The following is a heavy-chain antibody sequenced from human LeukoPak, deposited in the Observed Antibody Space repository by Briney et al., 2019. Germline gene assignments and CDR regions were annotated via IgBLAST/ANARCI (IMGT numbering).Heavy chain of an antibody. D-gene: IGHD3-10*01. CDR3: ARAYGSGSYAVWFDP. CDR1: GGSCSGYY. V-gene: IGHV4-34*01. CDR2: IDHSGST. J-gene: IGHJ5*02. Sequence: SETLSLTCAVYGGSCSGYYWSWIRQPPGEGLEWIGEIDHSGSTNYNPSRKSRVPISVATSKTQFSLKLSSVTAADTAVYYCARAYGSGSYAVWFDPWGQGTLVTVSS.